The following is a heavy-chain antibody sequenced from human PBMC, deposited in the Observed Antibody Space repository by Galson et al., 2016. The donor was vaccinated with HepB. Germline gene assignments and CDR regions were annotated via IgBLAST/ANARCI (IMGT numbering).Heavy chain of an antibody. J-gene: IGHJ4*02. CDR3: AKDKRTAAAGREFDY. D-gene: IGHD6-13*01. CDR2: VSGSGGST. CDR1: EFTFRTYA. Sequence: LRLSCAASEFTFRTYAMSWVRQAPGKGLEWVSGVSGSGGSTYYADSVKGRFTISRDNSKSTLYLQMNSLRAEDTAVYYCAKDKRTAAAGREFDYWGQGTLVIVSS. V-gene: IGHV3-23*01.